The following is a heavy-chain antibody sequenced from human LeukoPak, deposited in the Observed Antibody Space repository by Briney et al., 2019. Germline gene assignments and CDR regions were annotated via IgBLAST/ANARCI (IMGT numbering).Heavy chain of an antibody. CDR3: ARAGRKLPYVDY. CDR1: GFTFSSYD. CDR2: IGTAGDA. D-gene: IGHD2-15*01. V-gene: IGHV3-13*01. Sequence: GGSLRLSCAASGFTFSSYDMHWVRQVTGKGLEWVSGIGTAGDAYYRDSVKGRFTISRENAKNSLYLRMNSLRAEDTAVYYCARAGRKLPYVDYWGQGTLVTVSS. J-gene: IGHJ4*02.